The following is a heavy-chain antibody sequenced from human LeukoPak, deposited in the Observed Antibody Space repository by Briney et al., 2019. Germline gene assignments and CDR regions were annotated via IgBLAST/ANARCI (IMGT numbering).Heavy chain of an antibody. Sequence: PAGGSLRLSCTASGLSFSDLWLTWVRQAPGRGLEWVANIKKDGTEKNYVDSVRGRFTVSRDNAQNSLYLQMNNLRAEDTAIYYCEAYGAVWGQGTLVTVSS. CDR2: IKKDGTEK. V-gene: IGHV3-7*03. CDR3: EAYGAV. J-gene: IGHJ4*02. CDR1: GLSFSDLW. D-gene: IGHD4/OR15-4a*01.